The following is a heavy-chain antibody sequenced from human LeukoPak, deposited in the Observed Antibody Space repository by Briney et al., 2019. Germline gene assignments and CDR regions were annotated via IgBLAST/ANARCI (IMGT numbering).Heavy chain of an antibody. J-gene: IGHJ4*02. CDR3: ARGGYSSDGFDY. CDR2: ITSSSIYI. Sequence: GGTLRLSCAASGFTFSSYGMSWVRQAPGKGLEWVSSITSSSIYIYYADSVKGRFTISRDNAKNSLYLQMNSLRAEDTAVYYCARGGYSSDGFDYWGQGTLVTVSS. D-gene: IGHD6-19*01. CDR1: GFTFSSYG. V-gene: IGHV3-21*01.